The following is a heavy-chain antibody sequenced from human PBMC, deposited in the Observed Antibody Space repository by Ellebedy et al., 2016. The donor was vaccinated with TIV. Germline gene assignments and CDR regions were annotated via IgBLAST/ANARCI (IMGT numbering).Heavy chain of an antibody. J-gene: IGHJ4*02. CDR3: ARWNLPFDY. D-gene: IGHD1-1*01. V-gene: IGHV3-7*03. CDR2: INQDGTET. Sequence: GGSLRLXCAASGFTFSVYWMNWVRQAPGKGPEWVANINQDGTETWYMDSVRGRFTISSDNAKSSLYLQMSSLRAEDTAVYYCARWNLPFDYWGQGVLVTVSS. CDR1: GFTFSVYW.